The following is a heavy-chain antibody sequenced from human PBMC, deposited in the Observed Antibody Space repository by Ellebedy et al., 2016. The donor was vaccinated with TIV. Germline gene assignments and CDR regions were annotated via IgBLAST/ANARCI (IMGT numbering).Heavy chain of an antibody. J-gene: IGHJ4*02. CDR3: ATHPSGYSSF. CDR2: IWYDGSNK. D-gene: IGHD3-22*01. Sequence: GGSLRLSXAASGFTFSSYGMHWVRQAPGKGLEWVAVIWYDGSNKYYADSVKGRFTISRDNSKNTLYLQMNSLRVEDTAVYYCATHPSGYSSFWGQGTLVTVSS. V-gene: IGHV3-33*01. CDR1: GFTFSSYG.